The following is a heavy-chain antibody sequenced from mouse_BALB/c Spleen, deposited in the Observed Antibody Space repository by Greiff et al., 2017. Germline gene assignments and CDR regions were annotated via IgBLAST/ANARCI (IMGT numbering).Heavy chain of an antibody. J-gene: IGHJ3*01. CDR2: IDPANGNT. Sequence: VQLQQSGAELVKPGASVKLSCTASGFNIKDTYMHWVKQRPEQGLEWIGRIDPANGNTKYDPKFQGKATITADTSSNTAYLQLSSLTSEDAAVYYCARMGLRSAFDYWGQGTLVTVSA. CDR1: GFNIKDTY. CDR3: ARMGLRSAFDY. V-gene: IGHV14-3*02. D-gene: IGHD4-1*01.